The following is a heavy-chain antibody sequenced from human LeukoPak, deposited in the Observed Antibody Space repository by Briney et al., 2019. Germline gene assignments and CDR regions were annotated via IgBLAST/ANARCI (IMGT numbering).Heavy chain of an antibody. CDR1: GFTFSSYS. CDR3: AKELEEYCSGGSCYAHDY. V-gene: IGHV3-23*01. D-gene: IGHD2-15*01. CDR2: ISGSGGST. J-gene: IGHJ4*02. Sequence: GGSLRLSCAASGFTFSSYSMSWVRQAPGKGLEWVSDISGSGGSTYYAGSVKGRFTISRDNSKNTLYLQMNSLRAEDTAVYYCAKELEEYCSGGSCYAHDYWGQGTLVTVSS.